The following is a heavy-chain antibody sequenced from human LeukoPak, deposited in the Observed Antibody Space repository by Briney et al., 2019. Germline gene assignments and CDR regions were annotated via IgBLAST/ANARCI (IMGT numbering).Heavy chain of an antibody. CDR2: IWYDGSKK. D-gene: IGHD3-16*01. J-gene: IGHJ4*02. CDR1: GFSFDTHG. CDR3: ARDVFADSSGGSFDF. V-gene: IGHV3-33*01. Sequence: GGSLRLSCAASGFSFDTHGMHWVRQAPGKGLEWVAVIWYDGSKKYYADSVKGRFTISRDNSKKSLFLQMDSLRAEDTALYYCARDVFADSSGGSFDFWGQGTLVTVSS.